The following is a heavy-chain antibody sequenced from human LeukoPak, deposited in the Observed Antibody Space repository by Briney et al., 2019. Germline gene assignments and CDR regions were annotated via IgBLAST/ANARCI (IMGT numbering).Heavy chain of an antibody. CDR3: ARHQSLAVAPRLPSSSFDP. D-gene: IGHD6-19*01. CDR2: XXXTGST. J-gene: IGHJ5*02. V-gene: IGHV4-59*08. CDR1: GGSISNYY. Sequence: PSETLSLTCPVSGGSISNYYXXXXIRQPPXXXXXXXXXXXXTGSTNFNPSLKSRXTMSLDTSRNQFSLKLSSVTAADTAVYYCARHQSLAVAPRLPSSSFDPWGQGTLVTVSS.